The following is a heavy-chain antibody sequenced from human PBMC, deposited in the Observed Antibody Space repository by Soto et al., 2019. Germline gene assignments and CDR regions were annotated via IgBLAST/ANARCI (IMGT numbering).Heavy chain of an antibody. J-gene: IGHJ4*02. Sequence: GVLRLSCSPSGFPFGDYAMNWFRQAPGKGLEWVGFIKSKAFGGTPEYAASVKGRFTISRDDSMSIAYLQMNSLKTDDTAVYYCTRDHYGRGFSSGAFDSWGQGTPVTVSS. CDR2: IKSKAFGGTP. CDR1: GFPFGDYA. D-gene: IGHD5-18*01. V-gene: IGHV3-49*03. CDR3: TRDHYGRGFSSGAFDS.